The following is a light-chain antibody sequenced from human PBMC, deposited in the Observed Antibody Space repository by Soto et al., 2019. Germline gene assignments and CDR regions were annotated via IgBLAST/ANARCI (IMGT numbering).Light chain of an antibody. Sequence: QSVLTQPASVSGSPGQAITISCTGTSSDVGGYNYVSWYQQHPGKAPKPMIYDVSNRPSGVSNRFSGSKSGNTASLTISGLQAEDEADYYCSSYTSSSTHVFRTGTKLTVL. V-gene: IGLV2-14*01. CDR1: SSDVGGYNY. CDR3: SSYTSSSTHV. J-gene: IGLJ1*01. CDR2: DVS.